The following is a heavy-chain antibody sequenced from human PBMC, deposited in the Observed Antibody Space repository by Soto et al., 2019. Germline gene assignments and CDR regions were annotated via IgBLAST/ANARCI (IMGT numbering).Heavy chain of an antibody. V-gene: IGHV1-24*01. J-gene: IGHJ5*02. D-gene: IGHD2-2*01. Sequence: ASVKVSCKVSGYTLTELSMHWVRQAPGKGLEWMGGFDPEDGETIYAQKFQGRVTMTEDTSTDTAYMELSSLRSGDTAVYYCATMRIVVVPAASGNWFDPWGQGTLVTVSS. CDR1: GYTLTELS. CDR3: ATMRIVVVPAASGNWFDP. CDR2: FDPEDGET.